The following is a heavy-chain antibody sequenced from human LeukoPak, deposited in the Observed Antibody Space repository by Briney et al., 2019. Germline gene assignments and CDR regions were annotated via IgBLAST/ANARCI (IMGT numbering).Heavy chain of an antibody. CDR1: GFTYTELW. V-gene: IGHV3-7*01. CDR2: INQHGSEQ. CDR3: ARIYLRHFDF. D-gene: IGHD3-3*01. J-gene: IGHJ4*02. Sequence: GGSLRLSCIASGFTYTELWMSWVRQAPGKGLEWVANINQHGSEQFYVDSMEGRFTISRDNAKNSLYLQMNSLRVEDTAVYFCARIYLRHFDFWAQGTLVTVSS.